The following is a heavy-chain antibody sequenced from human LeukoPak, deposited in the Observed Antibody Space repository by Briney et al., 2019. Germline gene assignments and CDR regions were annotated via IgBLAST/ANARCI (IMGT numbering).Heavy chain of an antibody. V-gene: IGHV4-34*01. CDR3: ARVPLGVTTLVGMVVRRRWIDY. Sequence: KPSETLSLTCTVSGGSISSYYWSWIRQPPGKGLEWIGEINHSGSTNYNQSLKSRVTISVDTTTNHYSICIRSVTAADTVVYYCARVPLGVTTLVGMVVRRRWIDYWGQGTLVTVSS. D-gene: IGHD4-23*01. CDR1: GGSISSYY. J-gene: IGHJ4*02. CDR2: INHSGST.